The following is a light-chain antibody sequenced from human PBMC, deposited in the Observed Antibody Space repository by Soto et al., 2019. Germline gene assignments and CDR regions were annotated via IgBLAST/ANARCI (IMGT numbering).Light chain of an antibody. J-gene: IGLJ1*01. CDR1: SSDVGGYNY. CDR2: EVN. Sequence: QSVLTQPPSASGSPGQSVAISCTGTSSDVGGYNYVSWYQQRPGKAPKLMIYEVNKRPSGVPDRFSGSKSSNTASLTVSGLQAEDEADYYCSSYAGSSNVFGTGTKVTVL. V-gene: IGLV2-8*01. CDR3: SSYAGSSNV.